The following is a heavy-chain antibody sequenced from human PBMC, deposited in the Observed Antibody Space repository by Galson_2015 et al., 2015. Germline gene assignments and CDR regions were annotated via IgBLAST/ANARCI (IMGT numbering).Heavy chain of an antibody. J-gene: IGHJ4*02. D-gene: IGHD3-16*01. CDR2: ITAGGIGP. CDR3: AKSRAMYFDCWAD. Sequence: SLRLSCAASGFTFSSFAMTWVRQAPGQGLVWVAAITAGGIGPCYADSVKRRFILSHGNSRGLLYLQMTGLRTDDTAIYWCAKSRAMYFDCWADWDQGTHVSVSS. V-gene: IGHV3-23*01. CDR1: GFTFSSFA.